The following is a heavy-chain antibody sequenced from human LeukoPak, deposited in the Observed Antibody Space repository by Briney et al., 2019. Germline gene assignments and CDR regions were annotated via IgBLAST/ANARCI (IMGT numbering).Heavy chain of an antibody. CDR3: ARARYTNSWYAVDI. D-gene: IGHD6-13*01. CDR2: IYHTGSN. CDR1: GGSISSYY. J-gene: IGHJ3*02. Sequence: SETLSLTCTVSGGSISSYYWTWIRQPPGKGLEWIGYIYHTGSNNYSPSLKSRVTMYVDTSKNQLSLKLSSVTAADTAMYYCARARYTNSWYAVDIWGQGTMVTVSS. V-gene: IGHV4-59*08.